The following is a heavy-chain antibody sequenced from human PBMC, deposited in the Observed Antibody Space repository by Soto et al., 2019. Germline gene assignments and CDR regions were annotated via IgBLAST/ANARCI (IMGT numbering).Heavy chain of an antibody. D-gene: IGHD3-22*01. CDR3: ARVRAHYYDSSGYNTFDY. CDR1: GYTFTGYY. CDR2: IKPNSGDT. Sequence: QVQLVQSGAEVKPPGASVKVSCKASGYTFTGYYMHWVRQAPGQGLEWMGWIKPNSGDTNSAQKFQGRVTMTRDTSISTAYMELSRLRSDDTDVFYCARVRAHYYDSSGYNTFDYWGQGTLVTVSS. J-gene: IGHJ4*02. V-gene: IGHV1-2*02.